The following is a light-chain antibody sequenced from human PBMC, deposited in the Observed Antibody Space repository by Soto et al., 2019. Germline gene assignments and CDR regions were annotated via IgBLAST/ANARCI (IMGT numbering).Light chain of an antibody. V-gene: IGKV1-33*01. CDR3: QQYDNLPPYT. J-gene: IGKJ2*01. CDR2: DAS. Sequence: DIQMTQSPSSLSASVGDRVTITCQASRDISVYLNWYQHKPGKPPKLLVYDASNLQTGVPSRFSGSGSGTHFTFTISSLQPEDIATYYCQQYDNLPPYTCGQGTKLEIK. CDR1: RDISVY.